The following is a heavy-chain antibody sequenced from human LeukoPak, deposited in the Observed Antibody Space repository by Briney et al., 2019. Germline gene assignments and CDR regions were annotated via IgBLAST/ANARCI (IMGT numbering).Heavy chain of an antibody. D-gene: IGHD1-26*01. V-gene: IGHV3-23*01. Sequence: GGSLRLSCAASGFTFSSYAMNWVRQAPGKGLEWVSVISGSGGSTYYADSVKGRFTISRDNSKNTLYLQMNSLRAEDTAVYYCAKVLGAAYYYYYYGMDVWGQGTTVTVSS. CDR2: ISGSGGST. CDR1: GFTFSSYA. J-gene: IGHJ6*02. CDR3: AKVLGAAYYYYYYGMDV.